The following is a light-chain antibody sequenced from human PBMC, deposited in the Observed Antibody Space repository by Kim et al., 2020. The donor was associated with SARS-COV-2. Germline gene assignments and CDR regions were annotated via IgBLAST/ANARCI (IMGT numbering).Light chain of an antibody. CDR1: SSNIGRNQ. CDR2: YHD. V-gene: IGLV1-44*01. J-gene: IGLJ2*01. CDR3: AAWEDRLNAVF. Sequence: GQGDTISCSGGSSNIGRNQVNWYHLHPGTAPRLLILYHDQRPSGVPDRFSGSKSGASAALAINGLQSDDEGVYYCAAWEDRLNAVFFGGGTKVTVL.